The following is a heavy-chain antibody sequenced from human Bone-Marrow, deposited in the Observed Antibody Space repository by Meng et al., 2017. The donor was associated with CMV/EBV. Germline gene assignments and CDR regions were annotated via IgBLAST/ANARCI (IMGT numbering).Heavy chain of an antibody. D-gene: IGHD3-9*01. J-gene: IGHJ4*02. Sequence: GGSLRLSCAVSGFTFSSYWMHWVRQAPGKGLIWVSRINTDGSITNFADSVKGRFTISRDNAKNTLYLQMNGLRAEDTAMYYCARDSYDNLDYWAQGTLVTVSS. CDR1: GFTFSSYW. CDR2: INTDGSIT. CDR3: ARDSYDNLDY. V-gene: IGHV3-74*01.